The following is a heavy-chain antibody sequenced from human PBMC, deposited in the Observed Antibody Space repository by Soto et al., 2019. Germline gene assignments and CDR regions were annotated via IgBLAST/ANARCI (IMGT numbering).Heavy chain of an antibody. CDR3: ARDNELYDSSGYYFEYFQH. CDR2: ISYDGSNK. CDR1: GFTFSSYA. V-gene: IGHV3-30-3*01. D-gene: IGHD3-22*01. J-gene: IGHJ1*01. Sequence: HPGGSLRLSCAASGFTFSSYAMHWVRQAPGKGLEWVAVISYDGSNKYYADSVKGRFTISRDNSKNTLYLQMNSLRAEDTAVYYCARDNELYDSSGYYFEYFQHWGQGTLVTVSS.